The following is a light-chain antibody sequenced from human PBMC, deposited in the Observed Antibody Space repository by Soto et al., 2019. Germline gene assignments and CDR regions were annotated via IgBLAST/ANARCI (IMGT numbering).Light chain of an antibody. V-gene: IGLV4-69*01. CDR1: SGHSSYA. CDR3: QTWGTGVRV. Sequence: QPVLTQSPSASASLGASVKFTCTLSSGHSSYAIAWHQQQPGKGPRFLMKLNSDGSHNKGDGIPDRFSGSSSGAERYLTISSLQSEDEADYYCQTWGTGVRVFGVGTKVTVL. CDR2: LNSDGSH. J-gene: IGLJ2*01.